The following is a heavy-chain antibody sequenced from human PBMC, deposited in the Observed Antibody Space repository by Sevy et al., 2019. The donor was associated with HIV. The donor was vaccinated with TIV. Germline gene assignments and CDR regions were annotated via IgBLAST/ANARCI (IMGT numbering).Heavy chain of an antibody. D-gene: IGHD5-18*01. CDR2: IYYSGST. Sequence: SETLSLTCTVSGGSISSSSYYWGWIRQPPGKGLEWIGSIYYSGSTYYNPSLKSRVTISVDTSKNQFSLKLSSVTAPDTAVYYCARGGGKQLWFELDYWGQGTLVTVSS. CDR3: ARGGGKQLWFELDY. V-gene: IGHV4-39*01. J-gene: IGHJ4*02. CDR1: GGSISSSSYY.